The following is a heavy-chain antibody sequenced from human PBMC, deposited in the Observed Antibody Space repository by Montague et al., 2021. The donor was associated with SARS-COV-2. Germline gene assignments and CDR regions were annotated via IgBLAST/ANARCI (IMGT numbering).Heavy chain of an antibody. CDR3: ARGRPVQGSFRHFDSISSGALDI. V-gene: IGHV4-34*01. CDR1: RGSLSNYY. J-gene: IGHJ3*02. Sequence: SETLSLTCAVSRGSLSNYYWTWIRQSPGKGLEWIGEINQGGAPNYTPSXXSRVTISLDTSKKQISLKLNSVTVADTAVFFCARGRPVQGSFRHFDSISSGALDIWAQGSLVIVSS. D-gene: IGHD3-9*01. CDR2: INQGGAP.